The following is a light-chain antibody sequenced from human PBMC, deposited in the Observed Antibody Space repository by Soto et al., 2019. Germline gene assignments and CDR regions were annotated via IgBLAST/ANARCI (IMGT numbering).Light chain of an antibody. Sequence: DIVMTQSPLSLPVTPGEPASISCRSSQSLLHSNGYNYLDWYLQKPGQSPQLLIYLGSSRASGVPDRFSGSGSGTDFTLKISRVEPEDVGVYYCMQALQTPPTFGQGTKLEIK. V-gene: IGKV2-28*01. J-gene: IGKJ2*01. CDR3: MQALQTPPT. CDR2: LGS. CDR1: QSLLHSNGYNY.